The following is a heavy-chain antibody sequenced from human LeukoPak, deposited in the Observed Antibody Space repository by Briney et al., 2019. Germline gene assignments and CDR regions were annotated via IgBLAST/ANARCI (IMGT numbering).Heavy chain of an antibody. CDR3: ARDSVVFEMATPFDY. CDR2: ISSSSSYI. J-gene: IGHJ4*02. Sequence: GGSLRLSCAASGFTFSSYSMNWVRQAPGKGLEWVSSISSSSSYIYYADSVKGRFTISRDNAKNSLYLQMNSLRAEDTAVYYCARDSVVFEMATPFDYWGQGTLVTVSS. V-gene: IGHV3-21*01. CDR1: GFTFSSYS. D-gene: IGHD5-24*01.